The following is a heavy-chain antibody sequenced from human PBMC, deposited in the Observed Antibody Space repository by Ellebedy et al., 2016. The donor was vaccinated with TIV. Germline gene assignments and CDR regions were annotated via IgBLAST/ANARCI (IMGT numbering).Heavy chain of an antibody. J-gene: IGHJ4*02. Sequence: GGSLRLSCAASGFTFSDHAMTWVRQTPGKGLEWVSGISAGGGSIHYVDSVKGRFTISRDNSKKTLYLRMNSLRAEDTAVYYCVKLDSSGFYYGRLDYWGQGTLVTVSS. CDR2: ISAGGGSI. D-gene: IGHD3-22*01. CDR3: VKLDSSGFYYGRLDY. CDR1: GFTFSDHA. V-gene: IGHV3-23*01.